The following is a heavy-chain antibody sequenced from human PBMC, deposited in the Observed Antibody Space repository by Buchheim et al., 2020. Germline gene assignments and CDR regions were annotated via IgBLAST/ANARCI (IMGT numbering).Heavy chain of an antibody. J-gene: IGHJ6*02. CDR1: GFTFSSYA. CDR2: FSGSGGTT. Sequence: EVQLLESGGGLVQPGGSLRLSCAASGFTFSSYAMSWVRQAPGKGLEWVSVFSGSGGTTYYADSVRGRFTISRDNSKNILYLQMGGLKADDTAVYYCARESRTNWHYGMDVWGQGTT. CDR3: ARESRTNWHYGMDV. V-gene: IGHV3-23*01. D-gene: IGHD1-1*01.